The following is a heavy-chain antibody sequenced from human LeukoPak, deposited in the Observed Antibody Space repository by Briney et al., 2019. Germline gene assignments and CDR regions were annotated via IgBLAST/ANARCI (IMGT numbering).Heavy chain of an antibody. CDR1: GGSISSYY. D-gene: IGHD6-13*01. CDR3: AREYSSSWYGAYYYYYMDV. CDR2: IYSSGST. V-gene: IGHV4-59*12. Sequence: PSETLSLTCTVSGGSISSYYWSWIRQPPGKGLEWIGYIYSSGSTSYSPSLKSRVTISVDTSKNQFSLKLSSVTAADTAVYYCAREYSSSWYGAYYYYYMDVWGKGTTVTVSS. J-gene: IGHJ6*03.